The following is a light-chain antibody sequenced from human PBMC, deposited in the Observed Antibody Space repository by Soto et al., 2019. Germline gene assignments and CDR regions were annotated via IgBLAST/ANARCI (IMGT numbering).Light chain of an antibody. Sequence: FMLTQPHSVSESPGKTVTISCTRSSGSIASNYVQWYQQRPGSAPTTVIYEDNQRPSGVPDRFSGSIDSSSNSASLTISALKTEDEADYYCQSYDSSTQVFGGGTKLTVL. CDR1: SGSIASNY. CDR2: EDN. J-gene: IGLJ3*02. CDR3: QSYDSSTQV. V-gene: IGLV6-57*03.